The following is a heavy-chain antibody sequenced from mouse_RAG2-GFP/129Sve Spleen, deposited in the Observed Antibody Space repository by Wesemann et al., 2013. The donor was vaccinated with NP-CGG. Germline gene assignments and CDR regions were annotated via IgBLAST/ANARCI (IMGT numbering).Heavy chain of an antibody. CDR3: ARSTGRCAMDY. Sequence: NGATSYNQNFKDKASLTVDKSSSTAYMELHSLTSEDSAVYYCARSTGRCAMDYWGQGTSVTVSS. J-gene: IGHJ4*01. D-gene: IGHD4-1*02. V-gene: IGHV1-26*01. CDR2: NGAT.